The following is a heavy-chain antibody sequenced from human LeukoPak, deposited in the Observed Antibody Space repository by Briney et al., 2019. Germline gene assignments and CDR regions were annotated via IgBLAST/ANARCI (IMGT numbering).Heavy chain of an antibody. V-gene: IGHV4-39*01. Sequence: SGTLSLTCTVSGVSISNNYYYWAWIRQPPGEGLEMIGSIPFGASTFYNSSLKSRVTISADTSQNQFTLSLTSVTAADTAVYYCATLGLLRGAGFNLATHFDFWGQGTLVTVS. J-gene: IGHJ4*02. CDR1: GVSISNNYYY. CDR2: IPFGAST. D-gene: IGHD1-26*01. CDR3: ATLGLLRGAGFNLATHFDF.